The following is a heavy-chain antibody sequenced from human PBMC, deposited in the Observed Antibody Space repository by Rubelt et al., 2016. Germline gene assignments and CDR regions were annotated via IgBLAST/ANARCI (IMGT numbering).Heavy chain of an antibody. J-gene: IGHJ6*02. D-gene: IGHD6-13*01. Sequence: GGGVVQPGRSLRLSCAASGFTFSSCGMHWVRQAPGKGLEWVAVIWYDGSNKYYADSVKGRFTISRDNSKNTLYLQMNSLRAEDTAVYYCATAPAGTVYYGMDVWGQGTTVTVSS. CDR3: ATAPAGTVYYGMDV. V-gene: IGHV3-33*01. CDR2: IWYDGSNK. CDR1: GFTFSSCG.